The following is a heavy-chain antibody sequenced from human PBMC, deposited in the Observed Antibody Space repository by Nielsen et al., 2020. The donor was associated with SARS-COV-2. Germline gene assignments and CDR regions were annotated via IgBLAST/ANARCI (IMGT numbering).Heavy chain of an antibody. J-gene: IGHJ4*02. CDR3: ARDFRLGSYFDY. V-gene: IGHV1-24*01. CDR2: FDPEDGET. Sequence: ASVKVSCKVSGYTLTELSMHWVRQAPGKGLEWMGGFDPEDGETIYAQKFQGRVTITRDTSASTAYMELSSLRSEDTAVYYCARDFRLGSYFDYWGQGTLVTVSS. D-gene: IGHD4-11*01. CDR1: GYTLTELS.